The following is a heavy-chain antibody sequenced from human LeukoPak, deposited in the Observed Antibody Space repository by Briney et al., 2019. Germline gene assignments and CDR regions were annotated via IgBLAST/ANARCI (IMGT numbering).Heavy chain of an antibody. CDR3: ARSRGGGYNYFYMDV. CDR2: IYYTGTT. CDR1: GASINSYC. Sequence: SETLSLTCSVSGASINSYCWNWVRQAPGKGLEWLGYIYYTGTTDYNPSLQSRVTMSVDMSKNQYSLNLRSVTAADTAVYYCARSRGGGYNYFYMDVCGKGTTVTVSS. V-gene: IGHV4-59*01. D-gene: IGHD5-24*01. J-gene: IGHJ6*03.